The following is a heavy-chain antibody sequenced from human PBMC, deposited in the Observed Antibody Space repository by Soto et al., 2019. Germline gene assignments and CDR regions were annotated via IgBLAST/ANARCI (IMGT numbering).Heavy chain of an antibody. V-gene: IGHV4-34*01. CDR1: GGSFSGYY. CDR2: INHSGST. Sequence: SETLSLTCAVYGGSFSGYYWSWIRQPPGKGLEWIGEINHSGSTNYNPSLKSRVTISVDTSKNQFSLKLSSVTAADTAVYYCARYVPGTTATSLVNDQLDYWGQATLVSVSS. CDR3: ARYVPGTTATSLVNDQLDY. D-gene: IGHD4-17*01. J-gene: IGHJ4*02.